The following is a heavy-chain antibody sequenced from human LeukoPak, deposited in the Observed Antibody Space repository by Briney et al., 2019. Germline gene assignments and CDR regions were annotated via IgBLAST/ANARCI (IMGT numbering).Heavy chain of an antibody. CDR2: ISFDGSAK. CDR3: AKPLTYYYDSGNFYNGPFFDY. CDR1: GFSFSNYE. D-gene: IGHD3-10*01. V-gene: IGHV3-30*18. J-gene: IGHJ4*02. Sequence: GRSLRLSCAASGFSFSNYEMDWVRQAPGKGLEWVALISFDGSAKYYADSVKGRFTISRDNSKNTLYLQMNSLRAEGTAVYYCAKPLTYYYDSGNFYNGPFFDYWGQGTLVTVSS.